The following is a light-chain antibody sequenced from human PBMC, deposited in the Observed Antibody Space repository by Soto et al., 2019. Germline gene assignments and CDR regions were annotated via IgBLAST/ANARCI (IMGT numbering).Light chain of an antibody. Sequence: EIVLTQSPGTLSLSPGERATLSCRASQSVSSSYLAWYQQKPGQAPRLLIYGASRRATGIPDRFSGSRSGTDFTLTISRLEPEDFAVYYCQQYGNSPQTFGQGTRLEIK. CDR1: QSVSSSY. J-gene: IGKJ5*01. V-gene: IGKV3-20*01. CDR3: QQYGNSPQT. CDR2: GAS.